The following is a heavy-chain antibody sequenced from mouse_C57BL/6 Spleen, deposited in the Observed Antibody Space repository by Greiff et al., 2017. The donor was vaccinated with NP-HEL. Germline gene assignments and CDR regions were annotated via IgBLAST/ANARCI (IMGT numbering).Heavy chain of an antibody. J-gene: IGHJ3*01. CDR2: IDPSDSYT. Sequence: QVQLQQSGAELVKPGASVKLSCKASGYTFTSYWMQWVKQRPGQGLEWIGEIDPSDSYTNYNQKFKGKATLTVDTSSSTAYMQLSSLTSEDSAVYYCARGDNTYESYWGQGTLVTVSA. CDR1: GYTFTSYW. D-gene: IGHD5-1-1*01. CDR3: ARGDNTYESY. V-gene: IGHV1-50*01.